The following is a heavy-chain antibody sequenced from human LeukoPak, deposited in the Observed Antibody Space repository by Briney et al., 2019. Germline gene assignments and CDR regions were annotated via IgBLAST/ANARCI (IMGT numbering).Heavy chain of an antibody. CDR1: GYTFTSYD. D-gene: IGHD2-15*01. CDR2: MNANSGNT. J-gene: IGHJ4*02. CDR3: ALTNSEDIVVRREI. V-gene: IGHV1-8*01. Sequence: GASVKVSCKASGYTFTSYDINWVRQATGQGLEWMGWMNANSGNTGYAQKLQGRVTMTTDTSTSTAYMELRSLRSDDTAVYYCALTNSEDIVVRREIWGQGTLVTVSS.